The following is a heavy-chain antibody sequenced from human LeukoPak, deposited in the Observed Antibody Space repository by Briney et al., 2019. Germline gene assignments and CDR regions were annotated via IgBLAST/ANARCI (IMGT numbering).Heavy chain of an antibody. CDR3: ATLLTTVGFDI. J-gene: IGHJ3*02. CDR1: GSTFSSHT. Sequence: PGGSLRLSCAASGSTFSSHTMNWVRQAPGKGLEWISYISNTGSVIYYADSVKGRFTISRDNAKNSLYLQMNSLRAEDTAVYYCATLLTTVGFDIWGQGTMVTVSS. D-gene: IGHD4-17*01. CDR2: ISNTGSVI. V-gene: IGHV3-48*04.